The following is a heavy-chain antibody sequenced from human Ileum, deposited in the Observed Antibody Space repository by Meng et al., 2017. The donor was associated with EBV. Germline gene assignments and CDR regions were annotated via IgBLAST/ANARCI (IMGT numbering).Heavy chain of an antibody. CDR1: GDTLFNGGHY. J-gene: IGHJ5*02. D-gene: IGHD4-17*01. V-gene: IGHV4-30-4*01. CDR3: ARDSNGDYGWVDP. CDR2: IFYTGST. Sequence: QVHLQESGPGLVKPSXXLSLTCTVSGDTLFNGGHYWTWLRQPPGKGLEWIGYIFYTGSTYYNPSLKSRVTISLDMSKNQFSLNLTSVTAADTAVYYCARDSNGDYGWVDPWGQGPLVTVSS.